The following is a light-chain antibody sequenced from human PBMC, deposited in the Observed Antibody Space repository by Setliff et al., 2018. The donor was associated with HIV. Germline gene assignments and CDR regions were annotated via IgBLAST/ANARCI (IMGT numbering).Light chain of an antibody. CDR3: QSNDSSLSGYV. CDR2: GNS. Sequence: QSVLTQPPSVSGAPGQRVTISCTGSSSNIGAGYDVHWYQQLPGTAPKLLIYGNSNRPSGVPDRFSGSKSGTSASLAITGLQAEDEAGYYCQSNDSSLSGYVFGTGTKVTVL. CDR1: SSNIGAGYD. J-gene: IGLJ1*01. V-gene: IGLV1-40*01.